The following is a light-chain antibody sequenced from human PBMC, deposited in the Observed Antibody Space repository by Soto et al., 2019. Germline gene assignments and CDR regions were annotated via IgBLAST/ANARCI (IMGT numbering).Light chain of an antibody. Sequence: EIVLTQSPGTLSLSPGDRATLSCRASQSVSTYLAWYQQKPGQAPRLLIYGASTRATGIPARFSGSGSGTEFTLTISSLQSEDFAVYYCQQYNNWPSWTFGQGTKVDIK. CDR1: QSVSTY. CDR2: GAS. CDR3: QQYNNWPSWT. V-gene: IGKV3-15*01. J-gene: IGKJ1*01.